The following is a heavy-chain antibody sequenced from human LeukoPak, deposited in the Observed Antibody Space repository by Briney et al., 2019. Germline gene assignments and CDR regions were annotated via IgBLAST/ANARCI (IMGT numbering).Heavy chain of an antibody. Sequence: GGSLRLSCAVSGFNFNSYWMNWVRQAPGKGLEWVANIKQDESEKNYVDSVKGRFTISRDNANNLLHLQMNNLRADDTAVYYCARRSGYYWDAFDVWGQGTMVTVSS. CDR1: GFNFNSYW. D-gene: IGHD3-22*01. CDR2: IKQDESEK. CDR3: ARRSGYYWDAFDV. J-gene: IGHJ3*01. V-gene: IGHV3-7*01.